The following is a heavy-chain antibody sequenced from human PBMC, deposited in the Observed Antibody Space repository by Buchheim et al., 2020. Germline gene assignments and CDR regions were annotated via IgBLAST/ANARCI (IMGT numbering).Heavy chain of an antibody. CDR2: ITSSSYT. CDR1: GFTFSSYT. CDR3: VRDWGYCSPTSCSYYGMDV. V-gene: IGHV3-21*01. D-gene: IGHD2-2*01. J-gene: IGHJ6*02. Sequence: EVQLVESGGGLVKPGGSLRLSCVASGFTFSSYTMNWVRQAPGKGLEWVSAITSSSYTYQADSVKGRFTFSRDNAKNSLFLQMNSLRAEDTAVYYCVRDWGYCSPTSCSYYGMDVWGQGTT.